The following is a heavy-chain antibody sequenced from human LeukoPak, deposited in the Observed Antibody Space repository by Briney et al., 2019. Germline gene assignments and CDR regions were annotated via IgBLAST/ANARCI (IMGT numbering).Heavy chain of an antibody. Sequence: ASVKVSCKASGGTFSSYATSWVRQAPGQGLEWMGGIIPIFGTANYAQKFQGRVTITADESTSTAYMELSSLRSEDTAVYYCARATYDSSGYYVPLFDYWGQGTLVTVSS. V-gene: IGHV1-69*01. J-gene: IGHJ4*02. D-gene: IGHD3-22*01. CDR2: IIPIFGTA. CDR3: ARATYDSSGYYVPLFDY. CDR1: GGTFSSYA.